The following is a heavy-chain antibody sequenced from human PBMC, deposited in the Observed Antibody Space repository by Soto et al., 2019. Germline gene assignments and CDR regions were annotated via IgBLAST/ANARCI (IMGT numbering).Heavy chain of an antibody. CDR1: GGSISSYY. CDR3: ARLDSSAPDPDY. J-gene: IGHJ4*02. Sequence: PSETLSLTCTVSGGSISSYYLSWIRQPPGKGLEWIGYIYYSGSTNYNPSLKSRVTISVDTSKNQFSLKLSSVTAADTAVYYCARLDSSAPDPDYWGQGTLVTVSS. V-gene: IGHV4-59*01. CDR2: IYYSGST. D-gene: IGHD3-22*01.